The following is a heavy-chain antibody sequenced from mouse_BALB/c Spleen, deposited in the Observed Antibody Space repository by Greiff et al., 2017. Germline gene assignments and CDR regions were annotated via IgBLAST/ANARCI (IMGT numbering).Heavy chain of an antibody. Sequence: VKLQESGPGLVAPSQSLSITCTVSGFSLTSYGVHWVRQPPGKGLEWLGVIWAGGSTNYNSALMSRLSISKDNSKSQVFLKMNSLQTDDTAMYYCARRSPYGYLDYWGQGTTLTVSS. CDR2: IWAGGST. CDR3: ARRSPYGYLDY. J-gene: IGHJ2*01. CDR1: GFSLTSYG. V-gene: IGHV2-9*02. D-gene: IGHD1-1*01.